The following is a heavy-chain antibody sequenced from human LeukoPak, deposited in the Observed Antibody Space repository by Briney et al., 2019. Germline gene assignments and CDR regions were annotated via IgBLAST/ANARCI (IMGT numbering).Heavy chain of an antibody. CDR3: ARGRYYLDS. D-gene: IGHD4-17*01. CDR2: FNSVGRSA. J-gene: IGHJ4*02. V-gene: IGHV3-74*01. Sequence: PGGSLRLSCAASGFTFSTYWMHWVRQAPGKGLVWVSRFNSVGRSAYYADSVKGRFTISRDNAKNTLYLQMNSLRAEDTAVYYCARGRYYLDSWGQGTLVTVSS. CDR1: GFTFSTYW.